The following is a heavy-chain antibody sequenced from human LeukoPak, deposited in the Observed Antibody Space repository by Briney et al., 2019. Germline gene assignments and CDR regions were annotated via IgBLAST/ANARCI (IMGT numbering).Heavy chain of an antibody. D-gene: IGHD2-2*01. CDR2: ISWNSGSI. J-gene: IGHJ6*02. CDR3: AKDLQTRYCSSTSCYYYYYGMDV. CDR1: GFTVSSNY. Sequence: GGSLRLSCAASGFTVSSNYMSWVRQAPGKGLEWVSGISWNSGSIGYADSVKGRFTISRDNAKNSLYLQMNSLRAEDTALYYCAKDLQTRYCSSTSCYYYYYGMDVWGQGTTVTVSS. V-gene: IGHV3-9*01.